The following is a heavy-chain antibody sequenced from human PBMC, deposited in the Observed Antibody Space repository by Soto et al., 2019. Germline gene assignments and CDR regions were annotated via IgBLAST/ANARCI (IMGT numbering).Heavy chain of an antibody. CDR1: GFTFSSYA. CDR2: ISGSGGST. J-gene: IGHJ6*02. V-gene: IGHV3-23*01. Sequence: EVPLLESGGGLVQPGGSLRLSCAASGFTFSSYAMSWVRQAPGKGLEWVSAISGSGGSTYYADSVKGRFTISRDNSKNALYPQIDSLRAEDTAVYYCASAAREYYYYGMDAWGQGTTVTVSS. CDR3: ASAAREYYYYGMDA.